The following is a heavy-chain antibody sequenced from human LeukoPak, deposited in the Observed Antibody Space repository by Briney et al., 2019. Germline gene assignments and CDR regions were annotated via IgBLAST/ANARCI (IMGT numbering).Heavy chain of an antibody. CDR2: ISWNSVSV. Sequence: PGGSLRLSCAASGFTLDEYAMHWVRQAPGKGLEWVSGISWNSVSVGYADSVKGRFIVSRDNAKNSLFLQMNSLRAGDTALYYCAKGRNIRYYYDSSGPDYWGQGALVTVSS. CDR3: AKGRNIRYYYDSSGPDY. D-gene: IGHD3-22*01. CDR1: GFTLDEYA. V-gene: IGHV3-9*01. J-gene: IGHJ4*02.